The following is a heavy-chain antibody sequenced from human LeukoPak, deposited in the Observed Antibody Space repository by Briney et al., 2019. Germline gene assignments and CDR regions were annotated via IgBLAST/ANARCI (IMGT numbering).Heavy chain of an antibody. V-gene: IGHV4-30-2*01. CDR3: ARSGFGTDFYYYMDV. CDR1: GDSLSNGGYY. J-gene: IGHJ6*03. Sequence: SETLSLTCTLSGDSLSNGGYYWNWIRQPPGNGLEWIGYIHHNGNPYYNPSLRSRVTISIDRSKNQFSLKLNSVTAADTAVYYCARSGFGTDFYYYMDVWGKGTTVTVSS. D-gene: IGHD3-3*01. CDR2: IHHNGNP.